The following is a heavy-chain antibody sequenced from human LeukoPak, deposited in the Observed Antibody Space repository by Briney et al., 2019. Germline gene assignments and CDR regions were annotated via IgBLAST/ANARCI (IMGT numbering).Heavy chain of an antibody. V-gene: IGHV1-46*01. J-gene: IGHJ4*02. D-gene: IGHD3-22*01. Sequence: GASVKVSCKASGYTFTSYSMHWVRQAPGQGLEWMGKINPNGGGTNHAQKFQGRVTMTRDTSTSTLYMDLSSLRSEDTAVYYCAREGSSGYYYFDYWGQGTLVTVSS. CDR1: GYTFTSYS. CDR3: AREGSSGYYYFDY. CDR2: INPNGGGT.